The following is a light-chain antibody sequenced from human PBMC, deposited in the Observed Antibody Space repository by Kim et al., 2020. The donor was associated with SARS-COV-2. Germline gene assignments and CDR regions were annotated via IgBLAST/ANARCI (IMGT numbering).Light chain of an antibody. CDR3: QQNDILPYT. CDR2: AAS. J-gene: IGKJ2*01. CDR1: QDITNF. V-gene: IGKV1-33*01. Sequence: SASVGDRVTITCQASQDITNFLNWYQQKPGKAPKLLISAASNLETGVPSRFSGSGSGTDFTLTISSLQPEDFATYYCQQNDILPYTFGQGTKLEI.